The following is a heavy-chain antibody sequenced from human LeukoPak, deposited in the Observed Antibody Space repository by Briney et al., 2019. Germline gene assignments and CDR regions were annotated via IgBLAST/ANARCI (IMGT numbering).Heavy chain of an antibody. V-gene: IGHV7-4-1*02. CDR2: INTNTGNP. D-gene: IGHD6-13*01. CDR3: ASGVLGAAAGTPFGY. J-gene: IGHJ4*02. CDR1: GYTFTSYA. Sequence: ASVKVSCKASGYTFTSYAMNWVRQAPGQGVERMGCINTNTGNPKYAQGFTGRFVFSLDTSVSTAYLQISSIKAEDTAVYCCASGVLGAAAGTPFGYWGQGTLVTVSS.